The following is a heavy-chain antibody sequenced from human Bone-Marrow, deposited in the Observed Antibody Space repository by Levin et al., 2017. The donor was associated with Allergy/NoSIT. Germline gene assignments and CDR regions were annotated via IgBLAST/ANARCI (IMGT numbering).Heavy chain of an antibody. Sequence: LSLTCAASGFPFSRYGMHWVRQAPGKGLEWVAVTSYVGSDEYYADSVKGRFTISRDNSKNTLYLQMNSLRPEDTALYYCATGSFDNWGQGTLVTVSS. V-gene: IGHV3-30*03. CDR1: GFPFSRYG. J-gene: IGHJ4*02. CDR2: TSYVGSDE. CDR3: ATGSFDN.